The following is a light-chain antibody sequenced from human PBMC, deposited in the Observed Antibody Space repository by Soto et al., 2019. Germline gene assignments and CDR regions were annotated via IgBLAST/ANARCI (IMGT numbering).Light chain of an antibody. J-gene: IGKJ1*01. CDR2: GAS. V-gene: IGKV3-15*01. CDR3: QQYNTWLWT. CDR1: QSINAH. Sequence: EVVMTQSPATLSVSPGERVTLSCRASQSINAHLAWYQQKPGQAPRLLIHGASTRATGIPARFSGSGFGTEFILTISSLQSDDFPVYYCQQYNTWLWTFGQGPKVEIQ.